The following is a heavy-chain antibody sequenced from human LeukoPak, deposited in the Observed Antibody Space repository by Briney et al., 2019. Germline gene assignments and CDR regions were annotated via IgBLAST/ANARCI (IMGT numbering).Heavy chain of an antibody. CDR1: GLTFSRYW. CDR3: ARDLGYSSGPNY. CDR2: ISGSGGST. V-gene: IGHV3-23*01. J-gene: IGHJ4*02. Sequence: PGGSLRLSCAASGLTFSRYWMSWVRQAPGKGLEWVSAISGSGGSTYYADSVKGRFTISRDNSKNTLYLQMNSLRAEDTAVYYCARDLGYSSGPNYWGQGTRVTVSS. D-gene: IGHD6-19*01.